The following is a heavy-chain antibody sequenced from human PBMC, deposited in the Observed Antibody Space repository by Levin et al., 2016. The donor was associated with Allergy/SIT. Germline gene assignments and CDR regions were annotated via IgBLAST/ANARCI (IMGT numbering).Heavy chain of an antibody. Sequence: GGSLRLSCKGSGYSFTNYWIGWVRQMPGRGLEWMGIIYPGDSDTRYSPSFQGQVTISADKSISTAYLQWSSLKASDTAMYYCARQGGIYCSDGKCYFDYWGQGTLVTVSS. CDR3: ARQGGIYCSDGKCYFDY. J-gene: IGHJ4*02. CDR1: GYSFTNYW. D-gene: IGHD2-15*01. V-gene: IGHV5-51*01. CDR2: IYPGDSDT.